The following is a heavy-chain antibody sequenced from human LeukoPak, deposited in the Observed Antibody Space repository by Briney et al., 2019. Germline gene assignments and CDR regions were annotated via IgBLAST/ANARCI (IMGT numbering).Heavy chain of an antibody. CDR1: GFSFSTFG. D-gene: IGHD3-16*01. Sequence: PGGSLRLSCAASGFSFSTFGMHWARRAPGKGLEWVAVIWNDGSKKFYVESVKGRFTISRDNSQNTLYLQMNRLRAEDTAVYYCGRDSLGGDYWGQGTLVTVSS. J-gene: IGHJ4*02. CDR3: GRDSLGGDY. V-gene: IGHV3-33*08. CDR2: IWNDGSKK.